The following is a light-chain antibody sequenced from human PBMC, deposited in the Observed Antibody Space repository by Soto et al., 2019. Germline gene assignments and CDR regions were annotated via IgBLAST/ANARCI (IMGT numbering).Light chain of an antibody. Sequence: DLQMTQSPSTLSASVGDRVTITSRASQSISTWLAWYQQKTGKPPQLLIYAASTLQSGVPSRFSGSGSGTDFTLTISGLQPEDLATYYCQSYNTARPTFGQGTRLEIK. J-gene: IGKJ5*01. CDR1: QSISTW. CDR2: AAS. V-gene: IGKV1-27*01. CDR3: QSYNTARPT.